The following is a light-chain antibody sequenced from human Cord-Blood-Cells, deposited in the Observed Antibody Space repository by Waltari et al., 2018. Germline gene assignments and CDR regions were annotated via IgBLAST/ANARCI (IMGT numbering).Light chain of an antibody. V-gene: IGKV1-39*01. CDR3: QQSYSTPYS. Sequence: DIQMTQSPSYLSASVGDRVTITCRASQSISSYLNWYQQKPVKAPKLLIYAASSLQSGVPSRFSGSGSGTDFTLTISSLQPEDCATYYCQQSYSTPYSFGQGTKLEIK. CDR1: QSISSY. CDR2: AAS. J-gene: IGKJ2*03.